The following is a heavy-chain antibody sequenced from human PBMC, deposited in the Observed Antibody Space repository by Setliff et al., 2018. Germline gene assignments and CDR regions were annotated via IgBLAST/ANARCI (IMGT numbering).Heavy chain of an antibody. CDR3: ARLPHWPDAFDI. V-gene: IGHV5-51*01. CDR2: IYAGDSDT. J-gene: IGHJ3*02. Sequence: GESLKISCQGSGYTFSNYWVGWVRQMPGKGLEWMGVIYAGDSDTRYSPSFQGQVTFSVDKSITTAYLQWSSLKASDTAMYYCARLPHWPDAFDIWGQGTMVTVSS. D-gene: IGHD1-1*01. CDR1: GYTFSNYW.